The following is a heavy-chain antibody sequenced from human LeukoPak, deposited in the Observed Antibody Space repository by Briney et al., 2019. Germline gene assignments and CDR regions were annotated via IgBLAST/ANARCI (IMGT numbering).Heavy chain of an antibody. D-gene: IGHD3-10*01. J-gene: IGHJ4*02. CDR1: GYTFTGYF. CDR3: AKDRWFGELLGYFDY. V-gene: IGHV1-2*02. Sequence: ASVKVSCKASGYTFTGYFMHWVRQAPGQGLEWMGWINPNSGGTNYAQKFQGRVTMTGDTSISTAYMDLSSLRSDDTAVYYCAKDRWFGELLGYFDYWGQGTLVTVSS. CDR2: INPNSGGT.